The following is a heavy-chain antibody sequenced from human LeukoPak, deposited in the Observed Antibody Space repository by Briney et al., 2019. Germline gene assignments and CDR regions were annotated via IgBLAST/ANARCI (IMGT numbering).Heavy chain of an antibody. J-gene: IGHJ3*02. V-gene: IGHV3-74*01. CDR1: GFTFSSYW. Sequence: GGSLRLSCAASGFTFSSYWRHWVRQAPGKGLVWVSRINTDGSSTSYADSVKGRFTISRDNAKNTLYLQMNSLRAEDTAVYYCARGSKAARPSAFVIWGQGTMVTVSS. CDR2: INTDGSST. D-gene: IGHD6-6*01. CDR3: ARGSKAARPSAFVI.